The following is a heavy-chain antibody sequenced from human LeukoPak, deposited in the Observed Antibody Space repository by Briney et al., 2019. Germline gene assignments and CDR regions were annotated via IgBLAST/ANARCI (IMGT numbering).Heavy chain of an antibody. CDR3: ARGRHYYDSSVNRGADY. V-gene: IGHV3-48*01. D-gene: IGHD3-22*01. J-gene: IGHJ4*02. CDR2: ISSSTTTM. CDR1: GFSFYTYS. Sequence: GGSLRLSCAASGFSFYTYSMDWVRQAPGKGLEWVSYISSSTTTMLYADSVKGRFTISRDNDKNSLYLQMDSLRAEETAVYYCARGRHYYDSSVNRGADYWGQGTLVTVSS.